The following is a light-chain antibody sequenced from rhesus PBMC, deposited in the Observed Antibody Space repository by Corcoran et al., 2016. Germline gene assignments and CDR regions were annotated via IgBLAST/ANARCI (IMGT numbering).Light chain of an antibody. J-gene: IGKJ1*01. V-gene: IGKV1-22*01. CDR1: QSISNC. Sequence: DIQMTQSPSSLSASVGDTVTITCRASQSISNCLAWYRQKPGKAPKLLVYKASSLQRGVPSRSSGSVSGKDFTLTISRLQSEDYATYYCQQDTTSPPWTVGQGTKVEI. CDR3: QQDTTSPPWT. CDR2: KAS.